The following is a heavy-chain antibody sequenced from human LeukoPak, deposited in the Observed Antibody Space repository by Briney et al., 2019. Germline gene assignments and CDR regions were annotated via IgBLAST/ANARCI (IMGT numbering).Heavy chain of an antibody. J-gene: IGHJ3*02. Sequence: SVKVSCKASGGTFSSYAISWVRQAPGQGLEWMGGIIPIFGTAYYAQKFQGRVTITTDESTSTAYMELSSLRSEDTAVYYCARDRRTVVVPGAFDIWGQGTMVTVSS. CDR2: IIPIFGTA. CDR3: ARDRRTVVVPGAFDI. D-gene: IGHD2-21*01. V-gene: IGHV1-69*05. CDR1: GGTFSSYA.